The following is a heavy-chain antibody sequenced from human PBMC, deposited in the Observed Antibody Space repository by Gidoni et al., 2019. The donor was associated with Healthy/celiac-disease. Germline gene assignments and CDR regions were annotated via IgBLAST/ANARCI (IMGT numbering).Heavy chain of an antibody. Sequence: QVQLVEAGGGWVKPGGSLRLAWAGSGFTCSDYYMSWIRQAPGKGLELFSYIRSSGSPIYYADSVKGRFTISRDNAKNSLYLQMNSLRAEDTAVYYCARDTVRGSGPSLDYWGQGTLVTVSS. V-gene: IGHV3-11*01. J-gene: IGHJ4*02. D-gene: IGHD2-15*01. CDR1: GFTCSDYY. CDR3: ARDTVRGSGPSLDY. CDR2: IRSSGSPI.